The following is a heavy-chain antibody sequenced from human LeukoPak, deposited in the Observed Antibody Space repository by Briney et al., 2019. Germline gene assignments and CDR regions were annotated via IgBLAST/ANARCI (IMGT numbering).Heavy chain of an antibody. Sequence: SGPGLVKPSQTLSLTCAISGDSVSSNRAAWNWIRQSPSRGLEWLGRTYYRSKWFNDYAVSVKSQITINPDTSNNQFSLQPNSVTPDDTAVYYCARVSGYDSSWFDPWGQGTLVTVSS. J-gene: IGHJ5*02. D-gene: IGHD5-12*01. CDR1: GDSVSSNRAA. CDR2: TYYRSKWFN. V-gene: IGHV6-1*01. CDR3: ARVSGYDSSWFDP.